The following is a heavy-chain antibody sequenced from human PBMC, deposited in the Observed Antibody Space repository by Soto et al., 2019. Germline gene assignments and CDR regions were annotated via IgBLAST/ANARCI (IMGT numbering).Heavy chain of an antibody. CDR1: GGSFSGYY. V-gene: IGHV4-34*01. CDR3: ARALLGTVTTIVDY. CDR2: INHSGST. J-gene: IGHJ4*02. Sequence: SETLSLTCAVYGGSFSGYYWSWIRQPPGKGLEWIGEINHSGSTNYNPSLKSRVTISVDTSKNQFSLKLSSVTAADTAVYYCARALLGTVTTIVDYWGQGTLVTVSS. D-gene: IGHD4-17*01.